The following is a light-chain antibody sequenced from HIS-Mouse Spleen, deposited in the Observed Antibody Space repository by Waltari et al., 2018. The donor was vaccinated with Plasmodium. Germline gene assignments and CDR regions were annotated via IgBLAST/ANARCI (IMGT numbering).Light chain of an antibody. CDR3: CSYAGSYTWV. CDR1: SSDVGGYNY. Sequence: QSALTQPRSVSGSPGQSVTISCTGTSSDVGGYNYVSWYQQHPGKAPKLMIYDVSKRLSGGPERFSGSKSGNTASRTISGLQAEDEADYYCCSYAGSYTWVFGGGTKLTVL. CDR2: DVS. J-gene: IGLJ2*01. V-gene: IGLV2-11*01.